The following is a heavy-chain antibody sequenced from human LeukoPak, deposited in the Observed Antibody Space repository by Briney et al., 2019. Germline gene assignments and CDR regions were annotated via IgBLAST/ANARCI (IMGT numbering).Heavy chain of an antibody. CDR1: GYTFTGYD. J-gene: IGHJ4*02. CDR3: GRPLQRGSWTQRALDY. V-gene: IGHV1-8*01. D-gene: IGHD3-10*01. CDR2: MNPNSGNT. Sequence: ASVKVSCKASGYTFTGYDINWVRQATGQGLEWMGWMNPNSGNTGYAQKFQGRVTMTRNTSISTAYMELSSLRSEDTAVYYCGRPLQRGSWTQRALDYWGQGTLVTVSS.